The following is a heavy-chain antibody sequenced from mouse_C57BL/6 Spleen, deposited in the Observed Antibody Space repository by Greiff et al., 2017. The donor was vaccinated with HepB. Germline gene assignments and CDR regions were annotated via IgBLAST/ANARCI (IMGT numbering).Heavy chain of an antibody. Sequence: VHLQQSGAELVRPGASVTLSCKASGYTFTDYEMHWVKQTPVHGLEWIGAIDPETGGTAYNQKFKGKAILTADKSSSTAYMELRSLTSEDSAVYYCTRSTMITTRYYAMDYWGQGTSVTVSS. V-gene: IGHV1-15*01. J-gene: IGHJ4*01. CDR1: GYTFTDYE. CDR2: IDPETGGT. CDR3: TRSTMITTRYYAMDY. D-gene: IGHD2-4*01.